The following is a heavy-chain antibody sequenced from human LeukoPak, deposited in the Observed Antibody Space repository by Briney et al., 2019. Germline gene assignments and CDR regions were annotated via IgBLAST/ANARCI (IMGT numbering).Heavy chain of an antibody. CDR3: ARDEYLWVVIQLGLFDY. D-gene: IGHD2-2*01. V-gene: IGHV3-30-3*01. J-gene: IGHJ4*02. Sequence: GSLRLSCAASGFTFSSYAMHWVRQAPGKGLEWVAVISSDGNNKYYADSVKGRFTISRDNSKNTLYLQMNSLRAEDTAVYYCARDEYLWVVIQLGLFDYWGQGTLVTVSS. CDR2: ISSDGNNK. CDR1: GFTFSSYA.